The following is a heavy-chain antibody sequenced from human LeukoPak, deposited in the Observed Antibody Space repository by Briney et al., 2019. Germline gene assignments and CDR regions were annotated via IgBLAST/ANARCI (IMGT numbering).Heavy chain of an antibody. J-gene: IGHJ4*02. CDR3: ARWTLHYCSSTSCYPGPFFDY. Sequence: SETLSLTCTVSGGSISSSSYYWGWIRQPPGKGLEWIGSIYYSGSTYYNPSLKRRATISVDTSKNQFSLKLSSVTAADTAVYYCARWTLHYCSSTSCYPGPFFDYWGQGTLVTVSS. D-gene: IGHD2-2*01. CDR1: GGSISSSSYY. V-gene: IGHV4-39*01. CDR2: IYYSGST.